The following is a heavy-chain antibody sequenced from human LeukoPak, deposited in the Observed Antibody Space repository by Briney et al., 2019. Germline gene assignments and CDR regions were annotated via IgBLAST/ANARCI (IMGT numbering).Heavy chain of an antibody. J-gene: IGHJ4*02. Sequence: PGGSLRLSCAASGFTFTTFNMNWVRQSPGKGLGWVSCISSSSDYIYYADSVKGRFTISRYNSRNSLYLQMNSLRAEDTAVYYCAGRDYGDYFFDSWGQGTLVTVSS. D-gene: IGHD4-17*01. CDR2: ISSSSDYI. CDR3: AGRDYGDYFFDS. V-gene: IGHV3-21*01. CDR1: GFTFTTFN.